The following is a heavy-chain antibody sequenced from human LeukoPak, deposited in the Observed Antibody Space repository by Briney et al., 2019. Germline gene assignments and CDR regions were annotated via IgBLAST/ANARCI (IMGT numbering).Heavy chain of an antibody. V-gene: IGHV4-34*01. Sequence: SETLSLTCAVYVGSFSGYDWSWIRQPPGEGLEWIWEINHSGSTNYNPSLKSRVTISVDTSKNQFSLNLSSLTAADTTAYYCARGEDYGGKSRWFDSWGQGTLVTVSS. J-gene: IGHJ5*01. CDR2: INHSGST. D-gene: IGHD4-23*01. CDR3: ARGEDYGGKSRWFDS. CDR1: VGSFSGYD.